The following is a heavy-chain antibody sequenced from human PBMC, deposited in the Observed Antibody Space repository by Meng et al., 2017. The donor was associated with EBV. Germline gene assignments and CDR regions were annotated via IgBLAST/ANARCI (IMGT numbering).Heavy chain of an antibody. CDR2: IYWDDDK. CDR3: AHSRVGATEFDY. V-gene: IGHV2-5*02. J-gene: IGHJ4*02. Sequence: ITLKESGPPLVKPPQTLKLTCTFSGFSLSTSGVGVGWIRQPPGKALEWLALIYWDDDKRYSPSLKSRLTITKDTSKNQVVLTMTNMDPVDTATYYCAHSRVGATEFDYWGQGTLVTVSS. CDR1: GFSLSTSGVG. D-gene: IGHD1-26*01.